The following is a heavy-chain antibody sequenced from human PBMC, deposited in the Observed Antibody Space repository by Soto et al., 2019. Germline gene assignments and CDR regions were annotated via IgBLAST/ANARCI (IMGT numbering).Heavy chain of an antibody. D-gene: IGHD3-9*01. V-gene: IGHV3-33*08. CDR1: GFTFSYYG. Sequence: QVQLVESGGGVVQPGGSLRLSCAASGFTFSYYGFHWVRQAPGKGLEWVAVMHTGGNEKYYVDSVKVRFTVSRDDSRNMVYLEMSGLRAEATAAYFCARDADTTGHYSHFDLWGRGAMVAVS. J-gene: IGHJ4*02. CDR2: MHTGGNEK. CDR3: ARDADTTGHYSHFDL.